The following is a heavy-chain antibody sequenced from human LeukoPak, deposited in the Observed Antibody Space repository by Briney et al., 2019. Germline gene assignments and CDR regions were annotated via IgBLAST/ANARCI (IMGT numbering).Heavy chain of an antibody. CDR3: AKVSETGSYGAFDI. Sequence: GRSLRLSCAASGFTFYTYAMSWVRQAPGKGLEWVSAISGSGDSTNYADSVKGRFTISRDNSKNTLYLQMNSLRAEDTAVYYCAKVSETGSYGAFDIWGQGTMVTVFS. CDR1: GFTFYTYA. V-gene: IGHV3-23*01. J-gene: IGHJ3*02. D-gene: IGHD1-26*01. CDR2: ISGSGDST.